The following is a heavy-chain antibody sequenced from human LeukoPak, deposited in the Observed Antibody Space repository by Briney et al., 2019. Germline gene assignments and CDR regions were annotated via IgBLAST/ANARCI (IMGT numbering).Heavy chain of an antibody. CDR3: ARAGITMIVVPIGYFDY. CDR2: ISYDGSNK. D-gene: IGHD3-22*01. CDR1: GFTFSSYA. J-gene: IGHJ4*02. V-gene: IGHV3-30-3*01. Sequence: GGSLRLSCAASGFTFSSYAMHWVRQAPGKGLEWVAVISYDGSNKYYADSVKGRFTISRDNSKNTLYLQMNSLRAEDTAVYYCARAGITMIVVPIGYFDYWGQGTLVTVSS.